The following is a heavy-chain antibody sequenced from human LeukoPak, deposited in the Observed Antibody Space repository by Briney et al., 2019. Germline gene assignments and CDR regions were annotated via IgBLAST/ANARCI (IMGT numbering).Heavy chain of an antibody. CDR3: ARALRGVTTLGY. J-gene: IGHJ4*02. CDR2: MNPNSGNT. CDR1: GYTFTSYD. Sequence: ASVKVSCKASGYTFTSYDINWVRQATGQGLEWMGWMNPNSGNTGYAQKFQGRVTMTRNTSISTAYMELSSLRSEDTAVYYCARALRGVTTLGYWGQGTLVTVSS. V-gene: IGHV1-8*01. D-gene: IGHD3-10*01.